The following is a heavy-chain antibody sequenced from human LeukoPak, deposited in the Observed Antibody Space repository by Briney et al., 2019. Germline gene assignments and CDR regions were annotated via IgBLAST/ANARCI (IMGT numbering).Heavy chain of an antibody. CDR2: ISSSGSYI. J-gene: IGHJ4*02. Sequence: GGSLRLSCAASGFTFSSSNMNLVRQAPGKGLQWISSISSSGSYIYYADSLKGRFTFSRDNAKNSVYLQMNSLRAEDTALYYCARNPGELYFDYWGQGTLVTVSS. D-gene: IGHD3-10*01. V-gene: IGHV3-21*06. CDR3: ARNPGELYFDY. CDR1: GFTFSSSN.